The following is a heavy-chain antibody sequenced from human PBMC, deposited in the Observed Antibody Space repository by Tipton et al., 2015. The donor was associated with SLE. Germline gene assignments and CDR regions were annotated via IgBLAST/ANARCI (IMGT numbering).Heavy chain of an antibody. CDR2: IYYSGGA. CDR1: GGSISSGGYY. D-gene: IGHD3-22*01. Sequence: TLSLTCTVSGGSISSGGYYWSWIRQHPGKGLEWIGYIYYSGGASYNPSLKSRVSISVDTSKNHFSLELSSVTAADTAVYYCAREKPVGYFDYWGQGMLVTVSS. V-gene: IGHV4-31*03. J-gene: IGHJ4*02. CDR3: AREKPVGYFDY.